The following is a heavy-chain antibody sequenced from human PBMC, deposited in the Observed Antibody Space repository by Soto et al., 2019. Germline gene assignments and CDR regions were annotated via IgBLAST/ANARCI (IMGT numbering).Heavy chain of an antibody. D-gene: IGHD2-15*01. CDR3: AKHEDIVVVVAATLRWFDT. V-gene: IGHV3-23*01. CDR2: ISGSGGST. CDR1: GFTFSSYA. Sequence: EVQLLESGGGLVQPGGSLRLSCAASGFTFSSYAMSWVRQAPGKGLEWVSAISGSGGSTYYADSVKGRFTISRDNSKNTLYLQMNSLRAEDTAVYYCAKHEDIVVVVAATLRWFDTWVQGTLVTVSS. J-gene: IGHJ5*02.